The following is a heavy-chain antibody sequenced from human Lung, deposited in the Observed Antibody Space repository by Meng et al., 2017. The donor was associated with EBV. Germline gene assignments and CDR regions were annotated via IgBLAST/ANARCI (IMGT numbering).Heavy chain of an antibody. CDR3: ARGPTTYFDY. V-gene: IGHV4-30-4*01. J-gene: IGHJ4*02. Sequence: QWQLPASGPGLATPSPTLAFTCTVSGGSISSGDYYWSWIRQPPGKGLEWIGYIYYSGSTYYNPSLKSRVTISVDTSKNQFSLKLSSVTAADTAVYYCARGPTTYFDYWGQGTLVTVSS. CDR2: IYYSGST. D-gene: IGHD4-17*01. CDR1: GGSISSGDYY.